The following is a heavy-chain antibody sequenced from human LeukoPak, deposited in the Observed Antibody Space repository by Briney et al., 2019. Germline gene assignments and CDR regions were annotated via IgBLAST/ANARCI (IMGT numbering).Heavy chain of an antibody. Sequence: ASVKVSCKASGYTFTGYYMHWVRQAPGQGLEWMGWINPNSGGTNYAQKFQGRVTMTRDTSISTAYMELSRLRSDDTAVYYCARNWNKFKNYYYYYMGVWGKGTTVTVSS. CDR2: INPNSGGT. J-gene: IGHJ6*03. CDR1: GYTFTGYY. CDR3: ARNWNKFKNYYYYYMGV. V-gene: IGHV1-2*02. D-gene: IGHD1/OR15-1a*01.